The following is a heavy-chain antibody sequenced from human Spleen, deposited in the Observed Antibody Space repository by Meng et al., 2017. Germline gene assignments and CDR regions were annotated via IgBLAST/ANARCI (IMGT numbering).Heavy chain of an antibody. CDR1: GFTFSSYD. J-gene: IGHJ3*02. CDR3: AREGTDYYYAFDM. CDR2: IGAGFDT. D-gene: IGHD3-10*01. Sequence: GGSLRLSCAASGFTFSSYDMHWVRQAPGKGLEWVSAIGAGFDTYYPGSVKGRFTISRDNAKNSLYLQMNSLRAEDTAVYYCAREGTDYYYAFDMWGQGTMVT. V-gene: IGHV3-13*01.